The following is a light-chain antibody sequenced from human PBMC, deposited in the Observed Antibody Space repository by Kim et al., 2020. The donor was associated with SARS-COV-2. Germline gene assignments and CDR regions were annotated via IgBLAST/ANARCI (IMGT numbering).Light chain of an antibody. CDR1: RSNIGNNA. Sequence: QSVLTQPPSVSEAPRQRVTISCSGSRSNIGNNAVNWYQQFPGKAPKLLIYYDDLLPSGVSDRFSGSKSGTSASLAISGLQSEDEADYYCAAWDDSLNDVVFGGGTLLTVL. CDR3: AAWDDSLNDVV. V-gene: IGLV1-36*01. J-gene: IGLJ2*01. CDR2: YDD.